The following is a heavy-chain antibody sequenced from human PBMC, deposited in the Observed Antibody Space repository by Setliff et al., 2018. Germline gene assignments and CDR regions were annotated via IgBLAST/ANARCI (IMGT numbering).Heavy chain of an antibody. CDR1: GYTFNNYG. V-gene: IGHV1-18*01. J-gene: IGHJ4*02. CDR2: VTIYNGNT. Sequence: ASVKVSCKASGYTFNNYGVAWVRQAPGQGLDWMGWVTIYNGNTKYAQNLQGRLTLSTDRSTNTVYMELGSLTTDDTAIYYYARVESMVRGKNILRHFDYWGQGTQVTVSS. CDR3: ARVESMVRGKNILRHFDY. D-gene: IGHD3-10*01.